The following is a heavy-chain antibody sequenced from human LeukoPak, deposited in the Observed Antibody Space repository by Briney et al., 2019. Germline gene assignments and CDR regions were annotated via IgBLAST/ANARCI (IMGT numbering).Heavy chain of an antibody. D-gene: IGHD6-6*01. V-gene: IGHV3-23*01. Sequence: GGSLRLSCAASGFTFSSYTMSWVRQAPGKGLEWVSTISGSGDTTYSADSVKGRFTISRDNSKSTLYLQMNSLRAEDTAVYYCAKDRRYSTSAEDVDYRGQGTLVTVSS. CDR3: AKDRRYSTSAEDVDY. CDR1: GFTFSSYT. CDR2: ISGSGDTT. J-gene: IGHJ4*02.